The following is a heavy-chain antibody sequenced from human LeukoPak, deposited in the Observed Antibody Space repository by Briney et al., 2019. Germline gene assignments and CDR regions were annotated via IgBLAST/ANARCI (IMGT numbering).Heavy chain of an antibody. CDR3: AKGATTSTSGSIAVAGIDY. CDR1: GFTFSNYA. Sequence: GGSLRLSCAASGFTFSNYAMTWVRQAPGKGLEWVSAISGGGGGTYYADSVKGWFTISRDNSKNTLYLQMNSLRAEDTAVYYCAKGATTSTSGSIAVAGIDYWGQGTQGTVSS. CDR2: ISGGGGGT. D-gene: IGHD6-19*01. V-gene: IGHV3-23*01. J-gene: IGHJ4*02.